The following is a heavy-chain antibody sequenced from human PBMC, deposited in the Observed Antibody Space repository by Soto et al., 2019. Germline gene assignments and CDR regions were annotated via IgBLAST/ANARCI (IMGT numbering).Heavy chain of an antibody. Sequence: QMQLVQSGPEVKKPGTSVKVSCKASGFTFTSSAMQWVRQARGQRLEWIGWIVVGSGNTNYAQKFQERVTMTREMSTSTAYMELSSLRSEDTAVYYCEAEIYCSGGSCYDYWGQGTLVTVSS. CDR1: GFTFTSSA. CDR3: EAEIYCSGGSCYDY. D-gene: IGHD2-15*01. CDR2: IVVGSGNT. V-gene: IGHV1-58*02. J-gene: IGHJ4*02.